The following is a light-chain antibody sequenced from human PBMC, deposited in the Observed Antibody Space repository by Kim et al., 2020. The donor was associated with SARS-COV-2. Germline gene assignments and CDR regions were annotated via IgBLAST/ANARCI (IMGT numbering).Light chain of an antibody. CDR2: DAS. CDR1: QSVSRY. Sequence: EIVLTPSPATLSLSPGERATLSCRASQSVSRYLAWYQQKPGRAPRLLIYDASNRATGIPARYSGSGYGTDFTHTISSLEPEDFAVYYCQQRRNWLTFGGGTKVDIK. V-gene: IGKV3-11*01. CDR3: QQRRNWLT. J-gene: IGKJ4*01.